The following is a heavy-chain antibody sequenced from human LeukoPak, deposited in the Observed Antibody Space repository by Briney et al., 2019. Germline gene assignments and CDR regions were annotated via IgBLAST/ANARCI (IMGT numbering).Heavy chain of an antibody. Sequence: ASVKVSCKASGYTFTGYYMHWVRQAPGQGLEWMGWINPNSGGTNYAQKFQGRVTMTRDTSISTAYMELSRLRSDDTAVYYCARDPNYYDSSGLNDYWGQGTLVTVSS. CDR2: INPNSGGT. CDR1: GYTFTGYY. CDR3: ARDPNYYDSSGLNDY. V-gene: IGHV1-2*02. J-gene: IGHJ4*02. D-gene: IGHD3-22*01.